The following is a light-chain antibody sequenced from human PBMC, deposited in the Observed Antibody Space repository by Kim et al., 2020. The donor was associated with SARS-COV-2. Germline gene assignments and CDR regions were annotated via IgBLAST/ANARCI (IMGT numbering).Light chain of an antibody. J-gene: IGLJ3*02. Sequence: GQSIAISCTGTSSDVGAYEYCSWFQQYPGKAPRLIIYDVYMRPAGVSSRFSASKSGNTASLTISGLQAEDEADYYCRSYTSSTTWVFGGGTKLTVL. CDR2: DVY. CDR1: SSDVGAYEY. V-gene: IGLV2-14*04. CDR3: RSYTSSTTWV.